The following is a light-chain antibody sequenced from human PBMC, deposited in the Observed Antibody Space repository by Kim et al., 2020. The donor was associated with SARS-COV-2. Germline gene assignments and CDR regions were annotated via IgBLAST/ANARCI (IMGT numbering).Light chain of an antibody. CDR1: NIGSKS. J-gene: IGLJ3*02. V-gene: IGLV3-21*04. CDR3: QVWDSSSDHWV. Sequence: SYELTQPPSVSVAPGKTARITCGGNNIGSKSVHLYQQKPGQAPVLVIYYDSDRPSGIPERFSGSNSGNTATLTISRVEAGDEADYYCQVWDSSSDHWVFG. CDR2: YDS.